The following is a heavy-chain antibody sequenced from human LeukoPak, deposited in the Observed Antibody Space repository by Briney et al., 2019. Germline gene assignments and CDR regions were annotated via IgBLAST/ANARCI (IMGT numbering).Heavy chain of an antibody. D-gene: IGHD3-10*01. CDR2: IDANGGRK. J-gene: IGHJ4*02. V-gene: IGHV3-23*01. Sequence: GGSLRLSCGASGFIFGNYAMSWVRQAPGKGLEWVTGIDANGGRKYYADSVKGRFTISRDNSKNTLFVQMDSLRAEDTAVYYCAKDYGSGDSSPYPFDNWGQGTLVTVSS. CDR1: GFIFGNYA. CDR3: AKDYGSGDSSPYPFDN.